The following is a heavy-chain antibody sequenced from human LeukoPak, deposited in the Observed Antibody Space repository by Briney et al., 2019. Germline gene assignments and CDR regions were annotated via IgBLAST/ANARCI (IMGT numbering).Heavy chain of an antibody. CDR2: IYYSATT. J-gene: IGHJ4*02. Sequence: SETLSLTCTVSGGSISNNSDYWGWIRQPPGKGLEWIGSIYYSATTFYNPSLKSRVTISVDTSKNQFSLRLSSVTAADTAVYYCARLTRTTAAGSIPFDYWGQGTLVIVSS. D-gene: IGHD6-13*01. V-gene: IGHV4-39*01. CDR1: GGSISNNSDY. CDR3: ARLTRTTAAGSIPFDY.